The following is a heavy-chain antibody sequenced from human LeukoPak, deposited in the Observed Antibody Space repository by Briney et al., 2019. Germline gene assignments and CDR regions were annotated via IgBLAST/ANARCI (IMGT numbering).Heavy chain of an antibody. V-gene: IGHV1-69*05. CDR2: IIPIFGSA. D-gene: IGHD1-14*01. CDR1: GGTFSTYA. Sequence: GASVKVSCKASGGTFSTYAIVWVRQAPGQGLEWMGGIIPIFGSANYAQKFQGRVTITTHESTSTAYMELSSLRSEDTAVYYCARVFRRWFDSWGQGTLVTVSS. J-gene: IGHJ5*01. CDR3: ARVFRRWFDS.